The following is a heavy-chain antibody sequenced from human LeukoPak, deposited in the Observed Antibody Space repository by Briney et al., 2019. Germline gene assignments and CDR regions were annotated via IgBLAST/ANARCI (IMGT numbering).Heavy chain of an antibody. D-gene: IGHD2-15*01. J-gene: IGHJ5*02. V-gene: IGHV5-51*01. Sequence: GESLKISCKGSGYSFTSYWIGWVRQMPGKRLEWMGIIYPGDSDTRYSPSFQGQVTISADKSISTAYLQWSSLKASDTAMYYCARGYCSGGSCIAFDPWGQGTLVTVSS. CDR2: IYPGDSDT. CDR1: GYSFTSYW. CDR3: ARGYCSGGSCIAFDP.